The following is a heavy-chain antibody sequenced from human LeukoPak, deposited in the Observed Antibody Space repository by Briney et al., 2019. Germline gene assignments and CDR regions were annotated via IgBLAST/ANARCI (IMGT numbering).Heavy chain of an antibody. J-gene: IGHJ5*02. CDR2: ISSSGST. Sequence: SETLSLTCTVSGDSISSGDYYWSWIRQPAGKGLEWIGRISSSGSTNYNPSLKSRVTISVDTSKNQFSLKLRSVTAADTAVYYCARAAMIVVSNSGWIDPWGQGTLVTVSS. CDR3: ARAAMIVVSNSGWIDP. CDR1: GDSISSGDYY. D-gene: IGHD3-22*01. V-gene: IGHV4-61*02.